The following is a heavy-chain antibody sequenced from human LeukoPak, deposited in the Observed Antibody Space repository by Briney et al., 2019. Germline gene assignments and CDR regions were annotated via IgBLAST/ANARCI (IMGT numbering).Heavy chain of an antibody. Sequence: ASVKVSCKSSGYTFTGYYMHWVRQAPGQGLEWMGWINPNSGGTNYAQKFQGRVTMTRDTSISTAYMELSRLRSDDTAVYYCARVYYDISYYFDYWGQGTLVTVSS. J-gene: IGHJ4*02. CDR2: INPNSGGT. D-gene: IGHD3-9*01. CDR1: GYTFTGYY. CDR3: ARVYYDISYYFDY. V-gene: IGHV1-2*02.